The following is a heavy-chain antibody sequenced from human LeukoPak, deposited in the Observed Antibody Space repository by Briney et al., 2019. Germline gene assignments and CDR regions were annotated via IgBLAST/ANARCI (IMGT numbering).Heavy chain of an antibody. J-gene: IGHJ4*02. CDR2: ISWNSGSI. CDR3: AKAIGSRPTLYFDY. D-gene: IGHD3-10*01. CDR1: GFTFDDYA. Sequence: GGSLRLSCAASGFTFDDYAMHWVRQAPGKGLEWVSGISWNSGSIGYADSVKGRFTIPRDNAKNSLYLQMNSLRAEDTALYYCAKAIGSRPTLYFDYWGQGTLVTVSS. V-gene: IGHV3-9*01.